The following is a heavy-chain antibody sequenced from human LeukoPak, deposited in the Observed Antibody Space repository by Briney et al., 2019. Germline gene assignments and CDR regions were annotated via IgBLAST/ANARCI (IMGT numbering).Heavy chain of an antibody. CDR2: ISGSDGST. Sequence: PGGSLRLSCAASGFTFSSYAMSWVRQAPGKGLEWVSAISGSDGSTYYADSVKGRFTISRDNSKNTLYLQMNSLRAEDTAVYYCAKDIRLGELSLYPGDAFDIWGQGTMVTVSS. V-gene: IGHV3-23*01. CDR3: AKDIRLGELSLYPGDAFDI. D-gene: IGHD3-16*02. CDR1: GFTFSSYA. J-gene: IGHJ3*02.